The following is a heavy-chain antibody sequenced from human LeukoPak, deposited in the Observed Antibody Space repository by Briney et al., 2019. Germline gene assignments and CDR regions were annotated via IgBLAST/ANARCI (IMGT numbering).Heavy chain of an antibody. Sequence: SETLSLTCTVSGGSMRSYYWSWLRQPAGKGLEWIGRVYTTGNTNYNPSLQSRVTMSVDTSKNQFSLKLYSVTAADTAVYYCARGGYSTGWSFFDYWGQGPLVTVSS. CDR2: VYTTGNT. J-gene: IGHJ4*02. CDR3: ARGGYSTGWSFFDY. D-gene: IGHD6-19*01. CDR1: GGSMRSYY. V-gene: IGHV4-4*07.